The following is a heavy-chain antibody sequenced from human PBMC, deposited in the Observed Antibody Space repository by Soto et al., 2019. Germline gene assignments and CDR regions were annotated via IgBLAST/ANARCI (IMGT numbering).Heavy chain of an antibody. J-gene: IGHJ4*02. Sequence: GGSLRLSCTASGFTFGDYAMSWFRQAPGKGLGWVGFVRSKAYGGTTEYAASVKGRFTISRDDSKSIAHLQMNSLKTEDTAVYSCTRDRPPVGGFWSGYYRTGYFDYWGQGTLVTVSS. CDR3: TRDRPPVGGFWSGYYRTGYFDY. D-gene: IGHD3-3*01. CDR2: VRSKAYGGTT. CDR1: GFTFGDYA. V-gene: IGHV3-49*03.